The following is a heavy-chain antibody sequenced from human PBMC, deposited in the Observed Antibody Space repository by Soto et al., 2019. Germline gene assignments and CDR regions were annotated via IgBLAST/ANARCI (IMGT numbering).Heavy chain of an antibody. CDR3: ARVGGIGAPPGTDY. CDR2: VIPILGQA. Sequence: QVQLVQSGAEVKKPGSSVKVSCKASGGIFSSYAISWLRQAPGQGLAWMGAVIPILGQAYYAQDLQDRVSITEDESTRTTYMDLSSLRSEDTAVYFCARVGGIGAPPGTDYWGQGNLVTVSS. J-gene: IGHJ4*02. V-gene: IGHV1-69*01. CDR1: GGIFSSYA. D-gene: IGHD6-6*01.